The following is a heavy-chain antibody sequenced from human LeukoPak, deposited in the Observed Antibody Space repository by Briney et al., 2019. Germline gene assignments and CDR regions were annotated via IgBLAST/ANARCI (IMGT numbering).Heavy chain of an antibody. Sequence: ASVKVSCKASGYTFTSYDINWVRQATGQGLEWMGWMNPNSGNTGYAQQFQGRVSMTRDTSIVTVYMELSSLRSEDTAVYYCARESGYDYVYWFDPWGQGTLVTVSS. CDR3: ARESGYDYVYWFDP. V-gene: IGHV1-8*01. CDR2: MNPNSGNT. D-gene: IGHD5-12*01. CDR1: GYTFTSYD. J-gene: IGHJ5*02.